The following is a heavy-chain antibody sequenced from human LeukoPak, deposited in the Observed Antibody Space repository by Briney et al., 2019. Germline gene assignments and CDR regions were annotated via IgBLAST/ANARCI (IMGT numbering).Heavy chain of an antibody. J-gene: IGHJ4*02. Sequence: GGSLRLSCAVSGFTFSSYWMHWVRQAPGKGLVWVSRINSDGSSTSYADSVKGRFTISRDNAKNTLYLQMNSLRAEDTAVYYCARVPTFQYYYDSSGYYPDWGQGTLVTVSS. CDR2: INSDGSST. D-gene: IGHD3-22*01. CDR3: ARVPTFQYYYDSSGYYPD. CDR1: GFTFSSYW. V-gene: IGHV3-74*01.